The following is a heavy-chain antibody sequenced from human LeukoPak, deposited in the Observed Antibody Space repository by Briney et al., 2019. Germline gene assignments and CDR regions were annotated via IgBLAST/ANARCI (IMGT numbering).Heavy chain of an antibody. V-gene: IGHV3-23*01. CDR1: GFTFSSYA. CDR2: ISGSGGST. D-gene: IGHD3-3*01. Sequence: PGRSLRLSCAASGFTFSSYAMSWVRQAPGKGLEWVSAISGSGGSTYYADSVKGRFTISRDNSKNTLYLQMNSLRAEDTAVYYCAKDLDQNKITIFGVVDAFDIWGQGTMVTVSS. CDR3: AKDLDQNKITIFGVVDAFDI. J-gene: IGHJ3*02.